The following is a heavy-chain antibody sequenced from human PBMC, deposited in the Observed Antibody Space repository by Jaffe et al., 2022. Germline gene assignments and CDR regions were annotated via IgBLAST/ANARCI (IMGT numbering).Heavy chain of an antibody. J-gene: IGHJ5*02. D-gene: IGHD4-17*01. CDR1: GFTFSAYG. Sequence: VQLVESGGDVVQPGGSLRLSCAASGFTFSAYGMHWVRQAPGKGLEWVAFIRFDARTYYYADSVKGRFTISRDDSRSTLFLQMHSLRPEDTGLYHCVKDHNPGYPDYAWGQGTLVTVSS. CDR3: VKDHNPGYPDYA. CDR2: IRFDARTY. V-gene: IGHV3-30*02.